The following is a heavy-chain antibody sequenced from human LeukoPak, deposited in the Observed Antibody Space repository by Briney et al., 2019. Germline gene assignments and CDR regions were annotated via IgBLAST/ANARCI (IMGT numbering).Heavy chain of an antibody. CDR1: GYTFTSYA. CDR3: ARAPGYSSSWYDY. J-gene: IGHJ4*02. V-gene: IGHV1-3*01. CDR2: INAGNGNT. D-gene: IGHD6-13*01. Sequence: GASVKVSCKASGYTFTSYAMHWVRQAPGQRLEWMGWINAGNGNTKYSQKFQGRITITRDTSASTAYMELSSLRSEDTAVYYCARAPGYSSSWYDYWGQGTLVTVSS.